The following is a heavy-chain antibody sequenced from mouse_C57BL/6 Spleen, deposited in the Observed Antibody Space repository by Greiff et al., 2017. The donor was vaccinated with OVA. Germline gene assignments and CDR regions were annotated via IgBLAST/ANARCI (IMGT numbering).Heavy chain of an antibody. Sequence: VKLQQPGAELVMPGASVKLSCKASGYTFTSYWMHWVKQRPGQGLEWIGEIDPSDSYTNYNQKFKGKSTLTVDKSSSTAYMQLSSLTSEDSAVYYCARLGTTVVAPYYAMDYWGQGTSVTVSS. CDR2: IDPSDSYT. D-gene: IGHD1-1*01. V-gene: IGHV1-69*01. J-gene: IGHJ4*01. CDR1: GYTFTSYW. CDR3: ARLGTTVVAPYYAMDY.